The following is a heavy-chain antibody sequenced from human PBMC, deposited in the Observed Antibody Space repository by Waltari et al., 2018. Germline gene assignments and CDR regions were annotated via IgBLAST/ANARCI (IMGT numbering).Heavy chain of an antibody. CDR1: GGSISRGSYY. CDR3: ARRSQWLGAFDI. Sequence: QVQLQESGPGLVKPSQTLSLTCTVSGGSISRGSYYWSWIRQPAGKGLEWIGRIYTSGSTNYNPSLKSRVTISVDTSKNQFSLKLSSVTAADTAVYYCARRSQWLGAFDIWGQGTMVTVSS. V-gene: IGHV4-61*02. J-gene: IGHJ3*02. CDR2: IYTSGST. D-gene: IGHD6-19*01.